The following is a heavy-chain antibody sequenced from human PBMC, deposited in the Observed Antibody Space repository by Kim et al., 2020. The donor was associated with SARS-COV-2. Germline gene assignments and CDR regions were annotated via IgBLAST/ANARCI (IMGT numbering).Heavy chain of an antibody. V-gene: IGHV5-10-1*01. D-gene: IGHD6-19*01. J-gene: IGHJ4*02. Sequence: EESLKISCKASAYSFTNYWITWVRQMPGRGLEWMGRIDPSDSYIKYSPSFQGHVTISADKSISTAFLQWTSLKASDTAMYYCARHDTHIAVAAHDYWGQGTLVTVSS. CDR3: ARHDTHIAVAAHDY. CDR1: AYSFTNYW. CDR2: IDPSDSYI.